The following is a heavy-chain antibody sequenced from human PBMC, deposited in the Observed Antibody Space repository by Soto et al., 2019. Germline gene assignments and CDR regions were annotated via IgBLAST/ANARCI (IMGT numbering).Heavy chain of an antibody. J-gene: IGHJ5*02. Sequence: QIQLVQSGGEVKKPGASVRVSCKASGYIFGSYGISGVRQAPGQGLQWMGWISDYNGDIIDAQKYQDKVTMTTDTSTSTGYMQLRSLKSDDTAVYYCARDLMVAAAGKNWFDAWGQGTLDAVSS. V-gene: IGHV1-18*01. CDR1: GYIFGSYG. D-gene: IGHD6-13*01. CDR2: ISDYNGDI. CDR3: ARDLMVAAAGKNWFDA.